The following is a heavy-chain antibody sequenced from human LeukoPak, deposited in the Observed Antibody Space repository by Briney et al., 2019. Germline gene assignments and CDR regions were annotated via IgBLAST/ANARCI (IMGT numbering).Heavy chain of an antibody. CDR2: IYYSGST. CDR1: GGSIRSVTYY. CDR3: ARWRFDSGDHVFDY. D-gene: IGHD3-10*01. J-gene: IGHJ4*02. Sequence: PSETLSLTCTVTGGSIRSVTYYWGWIRQHPGKGLEWVGLIYYSGSTYYNPSLKSRITILQDTSENQFSLKLTSVTAADTAVYYCARWRFDSGDHVFDYWGQGTLVTVSS. V-gene: IGHV4-31*03.